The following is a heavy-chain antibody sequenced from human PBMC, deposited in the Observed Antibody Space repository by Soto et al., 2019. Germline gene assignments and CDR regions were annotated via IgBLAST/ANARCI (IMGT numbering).Heavy chain of an antibody. CDR1: GFTLSDYY. Sequence: GGSLRLSCAASGFTLSDYYMTWIRQAPGKGLEWASYISSSAGTKDYADSVKGRCTISRDNAKNSLFLQMNSLRAEDTAVYYCARDSHTSGWTGYSFGLDVWGQGTTVTVSS. CDR2: ISSSAGTK. J-gene: IGHJ6*02. V-gene: IGHV3-11*01. CDR3: ARDSHTSGWTGYSFGLDV. D-gene: IGHD6-19*01.